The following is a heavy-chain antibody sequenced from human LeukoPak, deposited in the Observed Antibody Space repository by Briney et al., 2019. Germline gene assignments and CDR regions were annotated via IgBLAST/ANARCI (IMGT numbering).Heavy chain of an antibody. CDR3: ARIRLGEISGWYIFDD. Sequence: GGSLRLSCAASGFTFSSYGFHWVRGAPGKGLEWMAFIRKDAGKTYSAESVKGRFSISRHISKNTLYLQMNSLRAEDTAVYYCARIRLGEISGWYIFDDWGEGTLVTVSS. J-gene: IGHJ4*02. V-gene: IGHV3-30*02. CDR2: IRKDAGKT. CDR1: GFTFSSYG. D-gene: IGHD6-19*01.